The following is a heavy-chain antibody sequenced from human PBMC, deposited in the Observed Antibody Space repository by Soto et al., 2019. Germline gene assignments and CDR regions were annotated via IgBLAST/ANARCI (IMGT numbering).Heavy chain of an antibody. CDR3: ARVTYSRSWYGGYYYGMDV. V-gene: IGHV1-8*01. D-gene: IGHD6-13*01. J-gene: IGHJ6*02. Sequence: QVQLVQSGAEVKKPGASVKVSCKASGYTFTSYDINWVRQATGQGLEWMGWMNPNSGNTGYAQKFQGRGTMTRNTSISTAYMELSSLRSEDTAVYYCARVTYSRSWYGGYYYGMDVWGQGTTVTVSS. CDR2: MNPNSGNT. CDR1: GYTFTSYD.